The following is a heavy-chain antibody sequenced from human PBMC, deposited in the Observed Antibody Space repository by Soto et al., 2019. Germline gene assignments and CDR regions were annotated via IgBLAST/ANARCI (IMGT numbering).Heavy chain of an antibody. Sequence: PGGSRKLSCVGAEFTVSMTWFRQAPGTGLEWVSMISNDGSSTSYADSVKGRFTISRDNSKKILYLQMNSLRAEDTAVYYCAQRPDAFDIWGQGTMVTVSS. CDR1: EFTVS. V-gene: IGHV3-23*01. CDR2: ISNDGSST. CDR3: AQRPDAFDI. J-gene: IGHJ3*02.